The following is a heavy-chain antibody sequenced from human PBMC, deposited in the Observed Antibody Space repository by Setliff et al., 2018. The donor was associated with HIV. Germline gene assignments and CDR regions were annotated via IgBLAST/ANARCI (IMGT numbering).Heavy chain of an antibody. V-gene: IGHV4-39*07. CDR3: ARATWLVHPFPLYYFDY. CDR2: VYNSGIT. D-gene: IGHD6-19*01. CDR1: RGSISNHNFY. Sequence: SETLSLTCTVSRGSISNHNFYWGWIRQPPGKGLEWIGSVYNSGITFKNPSLKSRVTISVDTSMDQFSLKLNSVTAADTAAYYCARATWLVHPFPLYYFDYWGQGTLVTVSS. J-gene: IGHJ4*02.